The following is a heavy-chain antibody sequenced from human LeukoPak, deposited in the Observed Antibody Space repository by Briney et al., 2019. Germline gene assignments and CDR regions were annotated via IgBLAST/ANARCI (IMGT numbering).Heavy chain of an antibody. J-gene: IGHJ5*02. V-gene: IGHV1-2*02. CDR3: ARHGITIFGVVIITWFDP. CDR1: GYTFTGYY. Sequence: ASVKVSCKASGYTFTGYYMHWVRQAPGQGLEWMGWINPNSGGTNYAQKFQGRVTMTRDTSISTAYMELSRLRSDDTAVYYCARHGITIFGVVIITWFDPWGQGTLVTVSS. CDR2: INPNSGGT. D-gene: IGHD3-3*01.